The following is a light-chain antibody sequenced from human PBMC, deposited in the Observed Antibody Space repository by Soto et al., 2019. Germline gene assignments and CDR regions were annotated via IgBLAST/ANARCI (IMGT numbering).Light chain of an antibody. CDR1: SSDGGGYKF. CDR2: EVS. V-gene: IGLV2-14*03. Sequence: SVLTQPASVFGAPGQWITISCTGNSSDGGGYKFVSWYKQNPGKAPKIMIYEVSKRPSGVPDRCCGSKSDNTGSLTISGLHSYDAGDYYCCSYPYSYILAIGTGTKVT. J-gene: IGLJ1*01. CDR3: CSYPYSYILA.